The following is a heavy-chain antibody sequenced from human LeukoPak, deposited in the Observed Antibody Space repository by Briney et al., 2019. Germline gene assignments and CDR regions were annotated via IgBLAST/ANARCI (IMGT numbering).Heavy chain of an antibody. CDR3: ARGEPRVGATRFDY. D-gene: IGHD1-26*01. CDR1: GCTFSSYG. V-gene: IGHV1-18*01. Sequence: ASVKVSCKASGCTFSSYGISWVRQAPGQGLEWLGWISAYNDKTKYAQKLQGRVTMTTDTSTSTAYMELRSLRSDDTAVYYCARGEPRVGATRFDYWGQGTLVTVSS. CDR2: ISAYNDKT. J-gene: IGHJ4*02.